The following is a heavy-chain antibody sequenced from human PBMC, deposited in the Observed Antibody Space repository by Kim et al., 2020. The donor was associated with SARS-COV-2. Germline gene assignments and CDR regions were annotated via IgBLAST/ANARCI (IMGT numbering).Heavy chain of an antibody. CDR1: GLSFSRYT. Sequence: GGSLRLSCAASGLSFSRYTMNWLRQAPGKGLEWVSSISTSSTSVRYADSVKGRFSMSRDDAENSVFLQMDSLRVEDTAIYYCARDMTYSSSWYMGSLGQGTPVTVSS. V-gene: IGHV3-21*04. CDR2: ISTSSTSV. CDR3: ARDMTYSSSWYMGS. D-gene: IGHD6-13*01. J-gene: IGHJ5*02.